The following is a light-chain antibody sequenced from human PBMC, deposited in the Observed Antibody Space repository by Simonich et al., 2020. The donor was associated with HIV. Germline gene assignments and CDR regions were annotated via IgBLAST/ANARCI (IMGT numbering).Light chain of an antibody. CDR3: QQYYNTPQT. Sequence: DIVMTQSPDSLAVSLGERATINCKSSQSVLYSSNNRNYLAWYQQKPGQPPKLLIDWATTRESVVPDRFSGSGSGTDFTLTISSLQAEDVAVYYCQQYYNTPQTFGQGTKVEIK. CDR1: QSVLYSSNNRNY. V-gene: IGKV4-1*01. CDR2: WAT. J-gene: IGKJ1*01.